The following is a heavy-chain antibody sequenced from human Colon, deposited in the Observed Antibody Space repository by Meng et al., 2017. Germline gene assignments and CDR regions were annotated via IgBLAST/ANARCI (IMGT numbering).Heavy chain of an antibody. CDR1: GGSVSSGSHY. Sequence: QGPLQESCPGLVRPSRTLSFSCTVSGGSVSSGSHYWSWIRQPPGKGLEWIGYIDYSRSINYYPSLKSRVTMSVDTSKNQFSLNLSSVTAADTAVYYCAGGPWELDYWGQGTLVTVSS. CDR2: IDYSRSI. J-gene: IGHJ4*02. V-gene: IGHV4-61*01. CDR3: AGGPWELDY. D-gene: IGHD1-26*01.